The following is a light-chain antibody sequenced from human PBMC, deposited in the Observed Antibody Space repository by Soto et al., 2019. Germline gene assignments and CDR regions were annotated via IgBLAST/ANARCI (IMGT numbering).Light chain of an antibody. J-gene: IGLJ2*01. V-gene: IGLV2-14*01. CDR1: SSDVGGYNY. CDR2: EVT. Sequence: QSVLTQPASVSGSPGQSITISCTGTSSDVGGYNYVSWYQQHPGKGPKLMIYEVTNRPSGVSFRFSGSKSGNTASLTISGLQAEDEAVYYCSSYTAINTVTFGGGTKVTVL. CDR3: SSYTAINTVT.